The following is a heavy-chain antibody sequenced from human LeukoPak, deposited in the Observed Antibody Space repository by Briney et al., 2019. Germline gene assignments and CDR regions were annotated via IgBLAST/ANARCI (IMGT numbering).Heavy chain of an antibody. CDR1: GGSISSYY. CDR2: IYYSGST. V-gene: IGHV4-59*12. J-gene: IGHJ4*02. CDR3: ARDPYSGSYPVN. D-gene: IGHD1-26*01. Sequence: SSETLSLTCTVSGGSISSYYRSWIRQPPGKGLEWIGYIYYSGSTHYNPSLKSRVTISVDTSKNQFSLKLSSVTAADTAVYYCARDPYSGSYPVNWGQGTLVTVSS.